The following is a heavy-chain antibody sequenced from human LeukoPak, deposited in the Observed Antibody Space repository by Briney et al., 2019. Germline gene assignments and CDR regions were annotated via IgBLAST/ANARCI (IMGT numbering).Heavy chain of an antibody. CDR1: GFTFSSYA. J-gene: IGHJ4*02. CDR2: ISGSGGTT. D-gene: IGHD5-18*01. CDR3: ARREYSHGYDY. V-gene: IGHV3-23*01. Sequence: GGSLRLSCAASGFTFSSYAMSWVRQAPGEGLEWVSSISGSGGTTYYADSVKGRFTISRDNSKNTLYLQMNSLRAEDTAVYYCARREYSHGYDYWGQGTLVTVSS.